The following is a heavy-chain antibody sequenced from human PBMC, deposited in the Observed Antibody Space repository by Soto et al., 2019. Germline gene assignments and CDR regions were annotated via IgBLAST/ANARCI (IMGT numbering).Heavy chain of an antibody. CDR2: IKFDGSNT. CDR3: ARGVPNYYAMDV. J-gene: IGHJ6*02. Sequence: SCAAYGFTFSNYWMHWVRQAPGKGLVWVSRIKFDGSNTDYADSVKGRFTISRDNAKNTLYLQMNSLRAEDATLYYCARGVPNYYAMDVWGQGTTVTVSS. V-gene: IGHV3-74*01. CDR1: GFTFSNYW.